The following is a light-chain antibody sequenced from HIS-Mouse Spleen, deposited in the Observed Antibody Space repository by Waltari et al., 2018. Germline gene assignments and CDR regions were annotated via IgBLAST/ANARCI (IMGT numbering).Light chain of an antibody. V-gene: IGLV3-1*01. Sequence: SYELTQPPSVSVSPGQTASITCSGDKLGDKYACWYRQKPGQSPVLVIYQDSKRPSGIPERFSGSNSGNTATLTISGTQAMDEADYYCQAWDGFGGGTKLTVL. CDR3: QAWDG. J-gene: IGLJ2*01. CDR2: QDS. CDR1: KLGDKY.